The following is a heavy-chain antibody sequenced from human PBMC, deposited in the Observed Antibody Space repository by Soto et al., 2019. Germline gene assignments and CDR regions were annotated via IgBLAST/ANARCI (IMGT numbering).Heavy chain of an antibody. Sequence: GGSLILSCAASGVTFSSYSMNWVRQAPGKGLEWVSSITSSSIYIYYADSVKGRFTISRDNAKNSLYLQMNSLRAEDTAVYYCARESCSSTSCLYNWFDPWGQGTLVTVSS. CDR1: GVTFSSYS. V-gene: IGHV3-21*01. J-gene: IGHJ5*02. D-gene: IGHD2-2*01. CDR2: ITSSSIYI. CDR3: ARESCSSTSCLYNWFDP.